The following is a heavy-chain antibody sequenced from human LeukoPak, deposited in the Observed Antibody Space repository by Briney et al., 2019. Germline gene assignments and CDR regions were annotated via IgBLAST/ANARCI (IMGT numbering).Heavy chain of an antibody. V-gene: IGHV1-18*01. J-gene: IGHJ2*01. CDR1: GYTFTNYG. CDR2: ISAYNGIT. CDR3: ARGGAAGQCVYSDL. Sequence: GASVKVSCKASGYTFTNYGISWVRQAPGQGLEWMGWISAYNGITNYAQKLQGRATMTTDKSTSTAYMELRSLRSDDTAMYYSARGGAAGQCVYSDLWGRGTLITVSS. D-gene: IGHD6-25*01.